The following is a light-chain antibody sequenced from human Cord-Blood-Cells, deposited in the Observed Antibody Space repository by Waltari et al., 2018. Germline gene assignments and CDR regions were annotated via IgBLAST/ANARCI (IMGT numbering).Light chain of an antibody. CDR3: CSYAGSSTPYV. J-gene: IGLJ1*01. Sequence: QFALTQPAPLSGSPGQSIPLPCPCNRHDFWRYNLVPWYQQHPGKAPKLMIYEVSKRPSGVSNRFSGSKSGNTASLTISGLQAEDEADYYCCSYAGSSTPYVFGTGTKVTVL. CDR2: EVS. V-gene: IGLV2-23*02. CDR1: RHDFWRYNL.